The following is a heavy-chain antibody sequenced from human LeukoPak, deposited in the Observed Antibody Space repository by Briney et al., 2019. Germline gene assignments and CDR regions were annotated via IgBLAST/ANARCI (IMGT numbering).Heavy chain of an antibody. CDR3: AIMHGYYDGSGYWVQ. CDR1: GFTFRSYG. J-gene: IGHJ1*01. CDR2: ITPNADRT. V-gene: IGHV3-23*01. D-gene: IGHD3-22*01. Sequence: PGGSLRLSCAASGFTFRSYGMSWVRQAPGKGLEWVSFITPNADRTSYADSVEGRFTISRDNPRNTLYMQMNSLRDEDTAVYYCAIMHGYYDGSGYWVQWGQGTLVTVSS.